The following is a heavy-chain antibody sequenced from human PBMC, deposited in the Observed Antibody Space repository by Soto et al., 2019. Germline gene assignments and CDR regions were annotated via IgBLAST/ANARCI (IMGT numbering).Heavy chain of an antibody. V-gene: IGHV4-4*02. CDR2: MDHRGTT. CDR3: TRDSRYCTDDGCAILRDSFAV. CDR1: RFSVTSNKY. Sequence: QVQLQESGPGLVEPSGTLSLTCTVSRFSVTSNKYWSGVRQSPWQALWVIGEMDHRGTTYYNPSPGGRVNIIMDQSHNQIPLILTSVTAADTAVYYCTRDSRYCTDDGCAILRDSFAVGGPGTSVTVS. J-gene: IGHJ3*01. D-gene: IGHD2-8*01.